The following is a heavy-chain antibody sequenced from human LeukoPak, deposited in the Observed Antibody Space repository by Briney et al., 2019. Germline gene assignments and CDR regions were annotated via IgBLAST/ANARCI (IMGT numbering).Heavy chain of an antibody. Sequence: PGRSLRLSCGVCRFIFSIYGAQWVRRAPGKGLEWVAVIWYDGSNKYYADSVKGRFTISRHNSKHTLYLQMNSLRAEDTAVYYCARGNRSRLDLTGPSSSTNLFDPGGQRSLLTVSS. CDR1: RFIFSIYG. V-gene: IGHV3-33*01. CDR2: IWYDGSNK. J-gene: IGHJ5*01. D-gene: IGHD6-13*01. CDR3: ARGNRSRLDLTGPSSSTNLFDP.